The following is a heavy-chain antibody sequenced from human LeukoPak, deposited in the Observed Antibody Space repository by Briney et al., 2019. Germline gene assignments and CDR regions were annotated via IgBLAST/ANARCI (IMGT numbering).Heavy chain of an antibody. CDR3: ARFGCSGGSCYSNWFDP. CDR2: INPNSGGT. J-gene: IGHJ5*02. CDR1: GYTFTGYY. Sequence: GASVKVSCKASGYTFTGYYMHWVRQAPGQGPEWMGWINPNSGGTNYAQKFQGWVTMTRDTSISTAYMELSRLRSDDTAVYYCARFGCSGGSCYSNWFDPWGQGTLVTVSS. V-gene: IGHV1-2*04. D-gene: IGHD2-15*01.